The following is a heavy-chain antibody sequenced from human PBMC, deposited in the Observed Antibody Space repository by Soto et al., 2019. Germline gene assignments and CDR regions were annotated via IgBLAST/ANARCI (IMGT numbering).Heavy chain of an antibody. CDR3: ASDLSGYVPFDY. CDR2: INWNGGST. CDR1: GFTFSDYY. D-gene: IGHD5-12*01. V-gene: IGHV3-20*04. Sequence: GGSLRLSCAGSGFTFSDYYMSWVRQAPGKGLEWVSGINWNGGSTGYADSVKGRFTISRDNAKNSLYLQMNSLRAEDTALYYCASDLSGYVPFDYWGQGTLVPVSS. J-gene: IGHJ4*02.